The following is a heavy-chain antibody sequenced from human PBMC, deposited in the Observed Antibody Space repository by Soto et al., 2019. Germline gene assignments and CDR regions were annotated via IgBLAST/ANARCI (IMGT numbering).Heavy chain of an antibody. D-gene: IGHD6-19*01. CDR1: GGSFSGYY. CDR3: ARGIYSSGWYFRYYFDY. CDR2: INHSVST. V-gene: IGHV4-34*01. Sequence: PSETLSLTCAVYGGSFSGYYWSWIRQPPGKGLEWIGEINHSVSTNYNPSLKSRVTISVDTSKNQFSLKLSSVTAADTAVYYCARGIYSSGWYFRYYFDYWGQGTLVTVSS. J-gene: IGHJ4*02.